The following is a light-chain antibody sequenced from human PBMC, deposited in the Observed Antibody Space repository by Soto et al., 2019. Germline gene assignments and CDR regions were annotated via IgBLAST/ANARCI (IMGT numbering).Light chain of an antibody. CDR2: EGS. CDR3: KSYTSSSTLV. Sequence: QSVLTQPASVSGSPGQSITISCTGTSSDVGAYKFVSWYQHHPGKAPKLMIYEGSKRPSGVSNRFSGSKSGNTASLTISGLQAEDEADYYCKSYTSSSTLVFGGGTKVTVL. CDR1: SSDVGAYKF. J-gene: IGLJ3*02. V-gene: IGLV2-14*01.